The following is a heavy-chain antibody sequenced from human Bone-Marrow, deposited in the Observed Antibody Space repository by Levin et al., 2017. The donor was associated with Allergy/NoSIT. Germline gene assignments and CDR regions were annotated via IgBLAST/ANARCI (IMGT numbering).Heavy chain of an antibody. D-gene: IGHD4-17*01. CDR1: GFTISSNY. CDR3: ATYFRDYYYFGS. J-gene: IGHJ4*02. Sequence: GGSLRLSCAASGFTISSNYMSWVRQAPGKGLEWVSVIYSSGRTYDADSVRGRFTISRDSFTNTLYLQMESLRAEDTAVYFCATYFRDYYYFGSWGQGTLVTVSS. V-gene: IGHV3-53*01. CDR2: IYSSGRT.